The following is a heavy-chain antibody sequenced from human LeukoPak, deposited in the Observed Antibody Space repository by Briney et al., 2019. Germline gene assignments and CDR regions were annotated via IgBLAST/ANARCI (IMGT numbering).Heavy chain of an antibody. CDR2: ISYDGSNK. Sequence: GGSLRLSCAASGFTFSSYAMHWVRQAPGKGLEWVAVISYDGSNKYYADSVKGRFTISRDNSKNTLYLQMNSLRADDTAVYYCARGGGLRAYYFDYWGQGTLVTVSS. D-gene: IGHD5-24*01. V-gene: IGHV3-30*04. J-gene: IGHJ4*02. CDR3: ARGGGLRAYYFDY. CDR1: GFTFSSYA.